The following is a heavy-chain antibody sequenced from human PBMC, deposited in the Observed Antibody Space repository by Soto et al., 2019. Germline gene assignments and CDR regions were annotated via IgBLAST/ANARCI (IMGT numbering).Heavy chain of an antibody. CDR2: INPSRGLT. CDR3: ARDGVPIAGRSGFFAN. V-gene: IGHV1-46*02. D-gene: IGHD6-19*01. CDR1: GYMFDNYY. J-gene: IGHJ4*02. Sequence: ASVKVSCKASGYMFDNYYIHWVRQTPGQGLQWIGVINPSRGLTTYAQKFQGRVSMTRDTSTTTVFMELTSLTSEDTAIYYCARDGVPIAGRSGFFANWGPGTLVTVSS.